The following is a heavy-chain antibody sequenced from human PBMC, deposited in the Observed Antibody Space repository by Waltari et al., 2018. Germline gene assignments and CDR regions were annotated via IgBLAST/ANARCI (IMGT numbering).Heavy chain of an antibody. CDR2: IYYSGST. D-gene: IGHD3-3*01. CDR3: ARDRYDFWSGYSDPTTGYYMDV. V-gene: IGHV4-59*01. CDR1: GGSISSYY. J-gene: IGHJ6*03. Sequence: QVQLQESGPGLVKHSETLSLTCTVSGGSISSYYWSCIRPPPGKGLEWIGYIYYSGSTNCNLSRKSRVAISVDTSKNQFCLKLGSVTAADTAVYCCARDRYDFWSGYSDPTTGYYMDVWGKGTTVTVSS.